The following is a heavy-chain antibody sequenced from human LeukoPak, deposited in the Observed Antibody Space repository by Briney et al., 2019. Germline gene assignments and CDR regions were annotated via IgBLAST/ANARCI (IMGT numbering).Heavy chain of an antibody. CDR3: ARYGSRTFDY. Sequence: SETLSLTCTVSGGSINSGDYYWRWIRQPPGKGLEWIGYIYYTGTTYYNPPLKSRVTISVDTSKNQFSLKLSSVTAADTAVYYCARYGSRTFDYWGQGTLVTASS. CDR1: GGSINSGDYY. V-gene: IGHV4-30-4*01. CDR2: IYYTGTT. J-gene: IGHJ4*02. D-gene: IGHD3-10*01.